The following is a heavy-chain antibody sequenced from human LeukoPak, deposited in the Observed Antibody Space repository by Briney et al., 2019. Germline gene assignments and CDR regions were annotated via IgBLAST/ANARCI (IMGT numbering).Heavy chain of an antibody. CDR2: ISSSSSYI. D-gene: IGHD2-21*02. J-gene: IGHJ5*02. V-gene: IGHV3-21*01. CDR1: GFTFSSYS. Sequence: PGGSLRLSCAASGFTFSSYSMNWVRQAPGKGLEWFSSISSSSSYIYYADSVKGRFTISRDNAKNSLYLQMNSLRAEDTAVYYCARVDRDCGGDCYPDRFDPWGQGTLVTVSS. CDR3: ARVDRDCGGDCYPDRFDP.